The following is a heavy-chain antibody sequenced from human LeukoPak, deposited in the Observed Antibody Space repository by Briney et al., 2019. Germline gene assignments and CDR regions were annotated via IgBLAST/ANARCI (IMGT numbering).Heavy chain of an antibody. CDR3: ARGPAWYFNY. CDR1: GGSISSYY. Sequence: SETLSLTCTVSGGSISSYYWSWIRQPPGKGLQWIGYIYYSGSANYNPSLMSRAAMSEDTSKNQVSLKLSSVTAADTAIYYCARGPAWYFNYWGQGTLVTVSS. J-gene: IGHJ4*02. CDR2: IYYSGSA. V-gene: IGHV4-59*01.